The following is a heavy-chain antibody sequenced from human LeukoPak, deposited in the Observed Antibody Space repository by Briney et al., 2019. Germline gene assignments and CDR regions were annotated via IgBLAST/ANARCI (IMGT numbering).Heavy chain of an antibody. CDR3: ARDRGGSYMYFQH. CDR1: GFTFDDYG. J-gene: IGHJ1*01. CDR2: INWNGGRA. V-gene: IGHV3-20*04. D-gene: IGHD1-26*01. Sequence: GGSLRLSCAASGFTFDDYGMSWVRQAPGKGLEWVSGINWNGGRAGHADSVKGRFTISRDNAKNSLSLQMNSLRAEDTALYYCARDRGGSYMYFQHWGQGTLVTVSS.